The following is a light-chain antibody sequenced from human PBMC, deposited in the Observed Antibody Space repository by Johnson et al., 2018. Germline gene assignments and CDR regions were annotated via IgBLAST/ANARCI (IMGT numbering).Light chain of an antibody. CDR1: SSNIGNNY. J-gene: IGLJ1*01. CDR3: GTWDSSLSAGNV. V-gene: IGLV1-51*02. Sequence: QSVLTQPPSVSAAPGQKVTISCSGSSSNIGNNYVSWYQQLPGTAPKLLIYENNKRPSGIPDRFSGSKSGTSATLVLTGLQPGDEADYYCGTWDSSLSAGNVFGTGTKVTVL. CDR2: ENN.